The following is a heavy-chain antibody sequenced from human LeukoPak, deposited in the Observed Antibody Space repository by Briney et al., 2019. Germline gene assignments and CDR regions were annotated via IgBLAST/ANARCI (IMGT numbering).Heavy chain of an antibody. J-gene: IGHJ6*02. CDR1: GGSISSYY. D-gene: IGHD4-17*01. V-gene: IGHV4-59*08. CDR2: IYYSGST. CDR3: ASAAVTPHYYYGMDV. Sequence: SETLSLTCTVSGGSISSYYWSWIRQPPGKGLEWRGYIYYSGSTNYNPSLTRRVTISVDTSNHQFSLTLSSVTAAHTAVYYCASAAVTPHYYYGMDVWGQGPTVTVSS.